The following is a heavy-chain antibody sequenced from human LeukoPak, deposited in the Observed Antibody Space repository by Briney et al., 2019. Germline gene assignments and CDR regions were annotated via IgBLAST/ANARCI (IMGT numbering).Heavy chain of an antibody. CDR3: ARAPYHTFDY. D-gene: IGHD2-2*01. CDR2: ISTSGNT. V-gene: IGHV4-4*07. J-gene: IGHJ4*02. CDR1: GGSINVYY. Sequence: SETLSLTCTVSGGSINVYYWSWIRQPAGKGLQWIGRISTSGNTDYNPSLKSRVTMSVDTSKNQFSLKLTSVTAADTAVYYCARAPYHTFDYWGQGTLVTVSS.